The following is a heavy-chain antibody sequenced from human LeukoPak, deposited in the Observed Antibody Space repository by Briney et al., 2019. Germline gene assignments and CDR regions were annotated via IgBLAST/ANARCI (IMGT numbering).Heavy chain of an antibody. D-gene: IGHD3-22*01. CDR3: ARGGGYYDSSGYYDY. Sequence: ASVKVSCKASGYTFTGYDMHWVRQAPGQGLEWMGWINPNSGGTNYAQKFQGRVTMTRDTSVSTAYMELSRLRSDDTAVYYCARGGGYYDSSGYYDYWGQGTLVTVSS. CDR2: INPNSGGT. J-gene: IGHJ4*02. CDR1: GYTFTGYD. V-gene: IGHV1-2*02.